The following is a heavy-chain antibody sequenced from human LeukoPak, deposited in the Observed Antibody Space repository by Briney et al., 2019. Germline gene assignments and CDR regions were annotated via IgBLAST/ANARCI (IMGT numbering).Heavy chain of an antibody. CDR3: ARDVSRDVSCYTD. CDR1: GFTFSSYS. D-gene: IGHD2-2*02. Sequence: GGSLRLSCAASGFTFSSYSMNWVRQAPGKGLEWVSSISSSGSYIYFADSMKGRFTISRDNAGNSVYLQMNSLRVDDTAAYFCARDVSRDVSCYTDWGQGTLVTVSS. J-gene: IGHJ4*02. V-gene: IGHV3-21*01. CDR2: ISSSGSYI.